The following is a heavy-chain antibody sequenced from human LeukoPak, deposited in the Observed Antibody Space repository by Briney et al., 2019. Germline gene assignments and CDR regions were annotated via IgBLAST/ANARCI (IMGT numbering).Heavy chain of an antibody. CDR3: ASSSPIAVALFDY. D-gene: IGHD6-19*01. CDR2: ISHDGRNK. V-gene: IGHV3-30*03. Sequence: GGSLRLSCAASGFTFSSYGMHWVRQAPGKGLEWVALISHDGRNKFYPDSVKGRFTISRDSSKNTLYLQMNSLRAEDTAVYYCASSSPIAVALFDYWGQGTLVTVSS. J-gene: IGHJ4*02. CDR1: GFTFSSYG.